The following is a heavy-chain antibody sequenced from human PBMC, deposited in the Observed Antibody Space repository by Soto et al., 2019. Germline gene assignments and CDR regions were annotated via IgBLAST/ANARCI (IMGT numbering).Heavy chain of an antibody. Sequence: PGGSLRLSCAASGFTVSSNYMSWVRQAPGNGLEWVSVIYSGGSTYYADSVKGRFTISRDNSKNTLYLQMNSIRGEEATVYYCARDTPGSAYHRGGYYYYYGMDVWGQGTTVTVSS. D-gene: IGHD3-22*01. CDR1: GFTVSSNY. CDR2: IYSGGST. J-gene: IGHJ6*02. CDR3: ARDTPGSAYHRGGYYYYYGMDV. V-gene: IGHV3-53*01.